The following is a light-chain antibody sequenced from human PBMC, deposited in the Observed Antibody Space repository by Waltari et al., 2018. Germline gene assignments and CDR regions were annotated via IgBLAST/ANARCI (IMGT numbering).Light chain of an antibody. CDR1: SSDVGAYNF. V-gene: IGLV2-14*03. Sequence: QSALTQPASVSEFPGQSITISCTGTSSDVGAYNFVSWYQQHPGKAPKLMIYDVTKRPSWVSTRFSGSKSGDTASLTISGLQAEDEADYYCSSFTSSDTYVFGGGTKLTVL. CDR3: SSFTSSDTYV. CDR2: DVT. J-gene: IGLJ3*02.